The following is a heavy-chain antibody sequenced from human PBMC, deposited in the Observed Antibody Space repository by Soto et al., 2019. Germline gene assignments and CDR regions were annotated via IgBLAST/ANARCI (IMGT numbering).Heavy chain of an antibody. CDR3: ARMSTSYYYGMDV. V-gene: IGHV5-51*01. CDR1: GYSFTSYW. CDR2: IYPGDSDT. Sequence: GESLKISCKGSGYSFTSYWIGWVRQMPGKGLEWMGLIYPGDSDTRYSPSFQGQVTISADKSISTAYLQWSSLKASDTAMYYRARMSTSYYYGMDVWGQGTTVTVSS. D-gene: IGHD3-16*01. J-gene: IGHJ6*02.